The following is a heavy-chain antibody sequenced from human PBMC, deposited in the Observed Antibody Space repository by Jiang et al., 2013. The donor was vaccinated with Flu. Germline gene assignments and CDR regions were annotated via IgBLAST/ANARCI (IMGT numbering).Heavy chain of an antibody. J-gene: IGHJ4*02. CDR1: GYSFTSYW. CDR2: IYPGDSDT. CDR3: ARHSSYEQWLVFNDY. D-gene: IGHD6-19*01. Sequence: QLVESGAEVKKPGESLKISCKGSGYSFTSYWIGWVRQMPGKGLEWMGIIYPGDSDTRYSPSFQGQVTISADKSISTAYLQWSSLKASDTAMYYCARHSSYEQWLVFNDYWGQGTLVTVSS. V-gene: IGHV5-51*01.